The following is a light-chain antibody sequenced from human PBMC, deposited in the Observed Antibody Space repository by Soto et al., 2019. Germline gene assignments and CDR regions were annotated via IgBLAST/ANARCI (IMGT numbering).Light chain of an antibody. J-gene: IGKJ4*01. CDR2: GAS. CDR1: QSVSSN. CDR3: KRYNNWPPGLT. Sequence: EIVMTQSPATLSVSPGERATLSCRASQSVSSNLAWYQQKPGQAPRLLIYGASTRATGIPARFSGSGSGTECTFTISSLQIQDFAVASGKRYNNWPPGLTFGGGTKVEIK. V-gene: IGKV3-15*01.